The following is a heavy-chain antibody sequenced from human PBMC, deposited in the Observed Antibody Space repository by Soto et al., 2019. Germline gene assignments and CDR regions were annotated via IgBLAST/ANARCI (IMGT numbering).Heavy chain of an antibody. CDR1: GFSLSTSGVG. J-gene: IGHJ4*02. CDR3: AHRRIGVSQWNYGDFDY. D-gene: IGHD6-19*01. CDR2: IYWDDDK. Sequence: QITLKESGPTLVKPTQTLTLTCTFSGFSLSTSGVGVGWFRQPPGKALEWLVFIYWDDDKRYSPSLRSRLTITKDTSKNQVVLTMTNVDPVDTATYFCAHRRIGVSQWNYGDFDYWGQGTLVTVSS. V-gene: IGHV2-5*02.